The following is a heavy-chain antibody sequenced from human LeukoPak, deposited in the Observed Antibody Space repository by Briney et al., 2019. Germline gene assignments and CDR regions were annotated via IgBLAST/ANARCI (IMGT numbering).Heavy chain of an antibody. V-gene: IGHV3-7*03. CDR2: IKRDGGEK. J-gene: IGHJ4*02. Sequence: GGSLRLSCVASGFTFSTSWMTWVRQAPGKGLEWVANIKRDGGEKYYVDSVKGRFTISRDNARNSLYLQMNSLRAEDTAVYYCARRGDCYSETHCVFDYWGQGTLVTVFS. CDR3: ARRGDCYSETHCVFDY. D-gene: IGHD2-21*02. CDR1: GFTFSTSW.